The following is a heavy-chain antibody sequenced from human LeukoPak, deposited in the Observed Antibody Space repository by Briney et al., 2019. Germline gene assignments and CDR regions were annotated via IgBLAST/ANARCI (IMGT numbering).Heavy chain of an antibody. J-gene: IGHJ5*02. Sequence: SETLSLTRTVSGGSISSYYWSWIRQPPGKGLEWIGYIYYSGSTNYNPSLKSRVTISVDTSKNQFSLKLSSVTAADTAVYYCARVPYGDYDNWFDPWGQGTLVTVSS. CDR2: IYYSGST. CDR1: GGSISSYY. D-gene: IGHD4-17*01. CDR3: ARVPYGDYDNWFDP. V-gene: IGHV4-59*01.